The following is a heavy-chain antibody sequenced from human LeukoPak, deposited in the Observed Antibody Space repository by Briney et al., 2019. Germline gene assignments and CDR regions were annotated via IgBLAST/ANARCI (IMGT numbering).Heavy chain of an antibody. V-gene: IGHV4-30-2*01. CDR2: IYHSGST. CDR3: ARVRRGGLDY. J-gene: IGHJ4*02. D-gene: IGHD3-16*01. Sequence: SQTLSLTCAVSGGSISSGDYSWSWIRQPPGKGLEWIGYIYHSGSTYYNPSLKSRVTISVDRSKNQFSLKLSSVTAADTAVYYCARVRRGGLDYWGQGTLVTVSS. CDR1: GGSISSGDYS.